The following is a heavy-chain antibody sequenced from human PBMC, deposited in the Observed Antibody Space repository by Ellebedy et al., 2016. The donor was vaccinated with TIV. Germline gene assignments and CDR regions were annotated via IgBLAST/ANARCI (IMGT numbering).Heavy chain of an antibody. J-gene: IGHJ5*02. V-gene: IGHV5-51*01. D-gene: IGHD3-3*01. CDR1: GYSFTSYW. Sequence: KVSCXGSGYSFTSYWIGWVRQMPGKGLEWMGIIYPGDSDTRYSPSFQGQVTISADKSISTAYLQWSSLKASDTAMYYCARLGGYDFWSGYYTGWFDPWGQGTLVTVSS. CDR2: IYPGDSDT. CDR3: ARLGGYDFWSGYYTGWFDP.